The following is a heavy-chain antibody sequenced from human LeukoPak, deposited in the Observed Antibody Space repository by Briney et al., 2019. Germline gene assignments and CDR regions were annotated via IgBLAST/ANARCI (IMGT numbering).Heavy chain of an antibody. CDR2: ISYDGSNK. Sequence: GGSLRLSCAASGFTFGSYVMHWVRQAPGKGLEWVAVISYDGSNKYYADSVKGRFTISRDNSKNTLYLQMNSLRAEDTAVYYCAKGEDYYDSSAHRFWGQGTLVTVSS. V-gene: IGHV3-30*18. CDR3: AKGEDYYDSSAHRF. D-gene: IGHD3-22*01. CDR1: GFTFGSYV. J-gene: IGHJ4*02.